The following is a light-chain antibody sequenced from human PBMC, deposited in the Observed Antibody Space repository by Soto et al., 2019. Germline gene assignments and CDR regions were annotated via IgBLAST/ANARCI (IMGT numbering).Light chain of an antibody. CDR3: AAWDASLDGYV. V-gene: IGLV1-44*01. Sequence: QSVLTQPPSASGTPGQRVTISCSTSSSNLGDNTVNWYQQVPGAAPKLLIHSYDQRPSGVPDRFSGSKSGTSASLAISGLQSEDEADYYCAAWDASLDGYVFGTGTKVTVL. J-gene: IGLJ1*01. CDR2: SYD. CDR1: SSNLGDNT.